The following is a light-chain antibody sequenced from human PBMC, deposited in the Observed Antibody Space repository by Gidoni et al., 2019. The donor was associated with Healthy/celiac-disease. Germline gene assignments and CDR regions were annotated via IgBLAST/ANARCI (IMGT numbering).Light chain of an antibody. J-gene: IGKJ2*01. Sequence: GKAPKLLIYKASSLESGVPSRFSGSGSGTEFTLTISSLQPDDFETYYCQQYNSYPYTFGQGTKLEIK. CDR3: QQYNSYPYT. V-gene: IGKV1-5*03. CDR2: KAS.